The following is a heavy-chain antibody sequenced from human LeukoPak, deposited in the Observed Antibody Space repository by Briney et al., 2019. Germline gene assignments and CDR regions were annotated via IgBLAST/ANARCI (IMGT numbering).Heavy chain of an antibody. CDR2: INPSGGST. J-gene: IGHJ5*02. Sequence: GASVKVSCKASGYTFTSYYMHWVRQAPGQGLEWMGIINPSGGSTSYAQKFQGRVTMTRDMSTSTVYMELSSLRSEDTAVYYCARDWGYCSSTSCFRLWGTWFDPWGQGTLVTVSS. CDR1: GYTFTSYY. V-gene: IGHV1-46*01. CDR3: ARDWGYCSSTSCFRLWGTWFDP. D-gene: IGHD2-2*01.